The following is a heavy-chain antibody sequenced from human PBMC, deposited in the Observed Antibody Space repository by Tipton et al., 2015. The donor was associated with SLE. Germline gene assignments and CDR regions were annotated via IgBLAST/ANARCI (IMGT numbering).Heavy chain of an antibody. CDR2: IGGSGSPI. Sequence: SLRLSCAVSGFTFSDHYMDWVRQSPGKGLEWLSYIGGSGSPIYYADSVKGRFTISRDNAKNSLYLQMDSLRAEDTAIYYCVGGGLPYFDYWGQGTLVTVSS. V-gene: IGHV3-11*04. CDR3: VGGGLPYFDY. D-gene: IGHD6-25*01. CDR1: GFTFSDHY. J-gene: IGHJ4*02.